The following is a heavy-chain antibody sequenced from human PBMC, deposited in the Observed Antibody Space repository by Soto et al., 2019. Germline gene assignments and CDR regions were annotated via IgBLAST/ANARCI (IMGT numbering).Heavy chain of an antibody. Sequence: SLTCSVSGGSISSGGHSWSWIRQPPGKGLEWIGFIYHSGNTYYNPSLRSRVTISVDRSKNQFSLKLNSVNAADTAVYYCARVHGGYYFDSWGQGTLVTVSS. CDR1: GGSISSGGHS. CDR2: IYHSGNT. CDR3: ARVHGGYYFDS. J-gene: IGHJ4*02. V-gene: IGHV4-30-2*01.